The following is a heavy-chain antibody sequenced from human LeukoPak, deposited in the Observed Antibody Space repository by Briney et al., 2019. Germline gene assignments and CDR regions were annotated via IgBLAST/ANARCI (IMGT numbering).Heavy chain of an antibody. Sequence: PGRSLRLSCAASGFTFSSCGMHWVRQAPGKGLEWVAVIWYGGSNKYYADSVKGRFTISRDNSKNTLYLQMNSLRAEDTAVYYCAKDSGVTGTGPFDYWGQGTLVTVSS. D-gene: IGHD1/OR15-1a*01. V-gene: IGHV3-30*18. CDR2: IWYGGSNK. J-gene: IGHJ4*02. CDR3: AKDSGVTGTGPFDY. CDR1: GFTFSSCG.